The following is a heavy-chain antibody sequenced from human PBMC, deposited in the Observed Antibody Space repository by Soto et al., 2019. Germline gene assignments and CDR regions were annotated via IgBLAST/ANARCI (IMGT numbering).Heavy chain of an antibody. V-gene: IGHV5-51*01. D-gene: IGHD2-2*01. CDR1: GYSFASYW. CDR2: IYPGDSDT. CDR3: ASTRLFTSGFYYDGMDV. J-gene: IGHJ6*02. Sequence: GESLKISCQGSGYSFASYWIGWVRQMPGKDLEWMGIIYPGDSDTRYSPSFQGQVTISAVKSLRTAYLQWTSLKASGRALYYCASTRLFTSGFYYDGMDVWGQGTTVTVSS.